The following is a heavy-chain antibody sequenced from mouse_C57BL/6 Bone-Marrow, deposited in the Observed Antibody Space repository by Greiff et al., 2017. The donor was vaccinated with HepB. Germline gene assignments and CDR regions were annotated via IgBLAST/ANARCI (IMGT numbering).Heavy chain of an antibody. D-gene: IGHD2-12*01. CDR2: IDPNSGGT. CDR3: ARYDHYAIDY. V-gene: IGHV1-72*01. J-gene: IGHJ4*01. Sequence: VQLQQPGAELVKPGASVKLSCKASGYTFTSYWMHWVKQRPGRGLEWIGRIDPNSGGTKYNEKFKSQATLTVDKPSSTAYMQLSSLTSEDSAVYYCARYDHYAIDYWGQGTSVTVSS. CDR1: GYTFTSYW.